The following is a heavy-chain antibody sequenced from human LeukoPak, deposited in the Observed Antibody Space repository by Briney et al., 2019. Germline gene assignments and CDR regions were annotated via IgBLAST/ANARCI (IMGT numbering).Heavy chain of an antibody. CDR3: ARDRLTDYDFWSGYQTSYWFDP. J-gene: IGHJ5*02. Sequence: GSLRLSCAASGFTVSSNYMCWVRQAPGKGLEWVSVIYSGGSTYYADSVKGRFTISRGNSKNTLYLQMNSLRAEDTAVYYCARDRLTDYDFWSGYQTSYWFDPWGQGTLVTVSS. CDR1: GFTVSSNY. V-gene: IGHV3-66*02. D-gene: IGHD3-3*01. CDR2: IYSGGST.